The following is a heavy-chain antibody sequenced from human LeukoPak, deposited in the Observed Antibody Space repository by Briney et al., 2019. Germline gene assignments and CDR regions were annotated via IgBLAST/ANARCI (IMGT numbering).Heavy chain of an antibody. CDR3: ASTISGYSSSWYYYYYYMDV. CDR2: INHSRST. J-gene: IGHJ6*03. V-gene: IGHV4-34*01. CDR1: GGSFSGYY. Sequence: SETLSLTCAVYGGSFSGYYWSWIRQPPGKGLEWIGEINHSRSTNYNPSLKSRVTISVDTSKNQFSLKLSSVTAADTAVYYCASTISGYSSSWYYYYYYMDVWGKGTKVTVSS. D-gene: IGHD6-13*01.